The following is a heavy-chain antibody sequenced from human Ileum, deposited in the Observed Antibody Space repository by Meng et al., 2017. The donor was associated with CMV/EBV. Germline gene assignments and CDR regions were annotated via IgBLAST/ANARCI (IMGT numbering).Heavy chain of an antibody. CDR2: INNDGRDT. D-gene: IGHD1-14*01. J-gene: IGHJ3*02. CDR1: GFSLSSHW. V-gene: IGHV3-74*01. CDR3: ATTWHGARPEDAFDI. Sequence: GESLKISCAASGFSLSSHWMNWVRQSPGKGLEWVSHINNDGRDTNYAASVKGRFTISRDNAKNTLYLQMNSLRAEDTAVYYCATTWHGARPEDAFDIWGQGTMVTVSS.